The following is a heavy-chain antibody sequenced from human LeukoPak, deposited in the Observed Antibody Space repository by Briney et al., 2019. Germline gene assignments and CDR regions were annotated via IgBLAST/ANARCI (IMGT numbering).Heavy chain of an antibody. CDR2: MNPNSGNT. Sequence: GASVKVSCKASGYTFTTYGISWVRQATGQGLEWMGWMNPNSGNTGYAQKFQGRVTMTRNTSISTAYMELSSLRSEDTAVYYCARDYSSGWYSWFDPWGQGTLVTVSS. J-gene: IGHJ5*02. D-gene: IGHD6-19*01. CDR3: ARDYSSGWYSWFDP. V-gene: IGHV1-8*02. CDR1: GYTFTTYG.